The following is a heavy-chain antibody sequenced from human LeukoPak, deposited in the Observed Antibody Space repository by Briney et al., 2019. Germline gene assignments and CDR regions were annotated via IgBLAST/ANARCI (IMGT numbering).Heavy chain of an antibody. CDR1: GFTFSSYS. Sequence: GGSLRLSCAASGFTFSSYSMNWVRQAPGKGLEWVSYISSSSSTIYYADSVKGRFTISRDNAKNSLYLQMNSLRVEDTAVYYCARGASATAYGDAFDIWGQGTMVTVSS. V-gene: IGHV3-48*01. CDR3: ARGASATAYGDAFDI. D-gene: IGHD3-16*01. CDR2: ISSSSSTI. J-gene: IGHJ3*02.